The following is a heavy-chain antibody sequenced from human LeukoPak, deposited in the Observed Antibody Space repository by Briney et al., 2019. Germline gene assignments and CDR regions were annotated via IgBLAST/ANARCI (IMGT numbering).Heavy chain of an antibody. V-gene: IGHV4-59*08. CDR3: ARLEGSRYLYFDL. CDR1: GDSISSYY. CDR2: IYYSGST. Sequence: AETLSLTCTVSGDSISSYYWSWIRQPPGKGLEWIGYIYYSGSTNYNPSLKSRVTISEDTSKNHFSMELTSVTGADTAVYYCARLEGSRYLYFDLWGRGNLVTVSS. D-gene: IGHD6-13*01. J-gene: IGHJ2*01.